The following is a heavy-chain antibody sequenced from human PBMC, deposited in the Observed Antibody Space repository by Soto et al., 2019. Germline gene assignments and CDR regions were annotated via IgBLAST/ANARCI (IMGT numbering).Heavy chain of an antibody. J-gene: IGHJ3*02. Sequence: GGSLRLSCAASGFTFSNAWMSWVSQAPGKGLEWVGRIKSKTDGGTTDYAAPVKGRFTIARDDSKNTLYLQMNSLKTEYTAVYYCTTDRRGVGANDAFDIWGQGTMVTVSS. V-gene: IGHV3-15*01. CDR2: IKSKTDGGTT. D-gene: IGHD1-26*01. CDR3: TTDRRGVGANDAFDI. CDR1: GFTFSNAW.